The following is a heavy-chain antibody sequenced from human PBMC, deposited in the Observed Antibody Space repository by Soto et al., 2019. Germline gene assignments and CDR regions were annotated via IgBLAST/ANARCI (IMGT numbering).Heavy chain of an antibody. J-gene: IGHJ4*02. Sequence: QLQLQESGPGLVKPSETLSLTCTVSGGSISSITYYWGWIRQSPEKGLEWIGNIHYGGSTYYNPSLESRVTRSLDTSTNQFSLRLTSVNASNTAVYYCARCTPDLLQSNFYSGYYVSYFDYWGQGSLVTVSA. CDR1: GGSISSITYY. CDR3: ARCTPDLLQSNFYSGYYVSYFDY. V-gene: IGHV4-39*01. CDR2: IHYGGST. D-gene: IGHD3-3*01.